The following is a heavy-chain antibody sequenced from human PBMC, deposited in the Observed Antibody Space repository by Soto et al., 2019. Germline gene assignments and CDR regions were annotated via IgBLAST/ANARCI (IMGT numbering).Heavy chain of an antibody. D-gene: IGHD4-17*01. Sequence: QVQLQESGPGLVKPSETLSLTCTVSGGSISSYYWSWIRQPPRKGLKWIGYIYYSGSTNYNPSLKSRVTISVDTSKNQFSLKLSSVTAADTAVYYCARAYGDYVFDYWGQGTLVTVSS. CDR1: GGSISSYY. CDR3: ARAYGDYVFDY. V-gene: IGHV4-59*01. CDR2: IYYSGST. J-gene: IGHJ4*02.